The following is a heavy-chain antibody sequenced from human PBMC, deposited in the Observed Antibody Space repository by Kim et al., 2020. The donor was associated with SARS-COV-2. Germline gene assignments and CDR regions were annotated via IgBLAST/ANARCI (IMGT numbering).Heavy chain of an antibody. CDR2: INPNSGDT. Sequence: ASVKVSCKTSGYTFTDYYLHWVRQAPGQGLEWMGWINPNSGDTSYAQKFQGRVTMTRDTSIKTIYMEVTRLTSDDTAVFYCARYLPRVDYFDNWGQGTLVTVSS. CDR3: ARYLPRVDYFDN. V-gene: IGHV1-2*02. D-gene: IGHD2-2*01. J-gene: IGHJ4*02. CDR1: GYTFTDYY.